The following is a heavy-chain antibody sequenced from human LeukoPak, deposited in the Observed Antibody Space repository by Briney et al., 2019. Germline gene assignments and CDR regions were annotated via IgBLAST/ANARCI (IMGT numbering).Heavy chain of an antibody. CDR1: GFTFSDYY. D-gene: IGHD2-2*01. J-gene: IGHJ4*02. CDR3: ASLIVVVPAEVPL. CDR2: ISSSGSTI. V-gene: IGHV3-11*04. Sequence: GGSLRLSCAASGFTFSDYYMSWIRQAPGKGLEWVSYISSSGSTIYYADSVKGRFTISRDNAKNSLYLQMNSLRAEDTAVYYCASLIVVVPAEVPLWGQGTLVTVSS.